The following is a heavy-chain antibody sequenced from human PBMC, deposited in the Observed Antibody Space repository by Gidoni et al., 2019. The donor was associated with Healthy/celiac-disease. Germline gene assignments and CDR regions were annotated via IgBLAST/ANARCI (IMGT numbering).Heavy chain of an antibody. CDR3: ATCSTVTTFYFDY. Sequence: QLQLQESGPGLVKPSETLSLTCTVSGGSISSRSYYWGWIRQPPGKGLEWIGSIYYSGSTYYNPSLKSRVTISVDTSKNQFSLKLSSVTAADTAVYYCATCSTVTTFYFDYWGQGTLVTVSS. CDR2: IYYSGST. CDR1: GGSISSRSYY. D-gene: IGHD4-17*01. J-gene: IGHJ4*02. V-gene: IGHV4-39*01.